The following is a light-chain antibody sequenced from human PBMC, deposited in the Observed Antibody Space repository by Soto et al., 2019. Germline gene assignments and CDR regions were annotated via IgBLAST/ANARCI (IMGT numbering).Light chain of an antibody. CDR1: SGHSNYA. J-gene: IGLJ2*01. CDR3: QTWGSGIVV. V-gene: IGLV4-69*01. CDR2: LNSDGSH. Sequence: QSVLTQSPSASAFLGASVKLTCTLSSGHSNYAIAWHQQQSEKGPRYLMKLNSDGSHSKGDGIPDRFSGSSSGAERYLTISSLQSEDEADYYCQTWGSGIVVFGGGTKLTVL.